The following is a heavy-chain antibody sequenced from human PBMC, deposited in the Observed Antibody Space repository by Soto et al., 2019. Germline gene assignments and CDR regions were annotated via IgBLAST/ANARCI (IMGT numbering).Heavy chain of an antibody. Sequence: AVKVSCKASGDTFSSYAISWVRQAPGQGLEWLGGIIPIFGTTSYAQKFQGRVTVAADKSTSTAYMELSSLTSEDTAVYYCARSKVAEYYFDFWGQGTPVTVSS. CDR2: IIPIFGTT. CDR1: GDTFSSYA. J-gene: IGHJ4*02. CDR3: ARSKVAEYYFDF. D-gene: IGHD5-12*01. V-gene: IGHV1-69*06.